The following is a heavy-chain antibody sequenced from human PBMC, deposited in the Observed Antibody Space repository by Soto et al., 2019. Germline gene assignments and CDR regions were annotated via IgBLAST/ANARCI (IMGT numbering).Heavy chain of an antibody. Sequence: GGSLRLSCAASGFTFSSYAMSWVRQAPGKGLEWVSAISGSGGSTYYADSVKGRFTISRDNSKNTLYLQMNSLRAEDTAVYYCAKALEDCSGGSCYEYYFDYWGQGILVTVSS. V-gene: IGHV3-23*01. D-gene: IGHD2-15*01. J-gene: IGHJ4*02. CDR1: GFTFSSYA. CDR2: ISGSGGST. CDR3: AKALEDCSGGSCYEYYFDY.